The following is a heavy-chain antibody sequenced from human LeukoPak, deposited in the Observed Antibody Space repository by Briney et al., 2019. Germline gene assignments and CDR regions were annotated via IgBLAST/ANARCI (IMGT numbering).Heavy chain of an antibody. Sequence: SETLSCNSTVAACCISSSSYYWGWIRQPPGKGLEWIGSIYYRGSTYYNPSLNSRATKSVNTSKNQFSLKLTSVTAADTAAYFCARCPKYYDNSGWHYSGSGYWGQGTLVTVSS. CDR1: ACCISSSSYY. CDR2: IYYRGST. J-gene: IGHJ4*02. CDR3: ARCPKYYDNSGWHYSGSGY. V-gene: IGHV4-39*01. D-gene: IGHD3-22*01.